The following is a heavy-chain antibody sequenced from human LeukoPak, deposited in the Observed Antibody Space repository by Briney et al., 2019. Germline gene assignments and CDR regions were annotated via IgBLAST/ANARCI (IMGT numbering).Heavy chain of an antibody. CDR1: GFTVSNNY. Sequence: GGSLRLSCAASGFTVSNNYMTWVRRAPGKGLEWVSIFYSGGDTYYADSVKDRFTISRDNSKNTLYLQMNSLRAEDTAVYFCAREQLVTRYFDLWGRGTLVTVSS. CDR3: AREQLVTRYFDL. D-gene: IGHD3-9*01. CDR2: FYSGGDT. J-gene: IGHJ2*01. V-gene: IGHV3-66*02.